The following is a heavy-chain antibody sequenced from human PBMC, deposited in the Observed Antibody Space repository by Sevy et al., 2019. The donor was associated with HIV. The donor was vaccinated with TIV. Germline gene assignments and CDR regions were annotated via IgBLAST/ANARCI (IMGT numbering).Heavy chain of an antibody. CDR2: ISGSGGST. Sequence: GGSLRLSCAASGFTFSSYAMSWVRQAPGKGLEWVSAISGSGGSTYYADSVKGRFTISRDNSKNTRYLQMNSLRAEDTAVYYCAKGTLGYCSGGSCSHIDYWGQGTLVTVSS. J-gene: IGHJ4*02. CDR1: GFTFSSYA. CDR3: AKGTLGYCSGGSCSHIDY. D-gene: IGHD2-15*01. V-gene: IGHV3-23*01.